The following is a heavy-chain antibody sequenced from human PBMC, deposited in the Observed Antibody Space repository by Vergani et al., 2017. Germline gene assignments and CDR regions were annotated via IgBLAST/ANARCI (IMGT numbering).Heavy chain of an antibody. V-gene: IGHV3-23*01. D-gene: IGHD4-17*01. J-gene: IGHJ4*02. Sequence: EVQLLESGGGLVQPGGSLRLSCAASGFTFSSYAMSWVRQAPGKGLEWVSAISGSGGSTYYADSVKGRFTISRDNSKNTAYLQMNSLKTEDTAVYYCTRQVGDYPLIISYWGQGTLVTVSS. CDR3: TRQVGDYPLIISY. CDR2: ISGSGGST. CDR1: GFTFSSYA.